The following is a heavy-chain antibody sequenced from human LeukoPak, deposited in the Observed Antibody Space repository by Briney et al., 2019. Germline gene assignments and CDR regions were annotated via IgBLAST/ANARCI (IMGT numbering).Heavy chain of an antibody. Sequence: PSETLSLTCTVSGGPISSGGYYWSWIRQHPGKGLEWIGYIYYSGNTYYNPSLKSRVTISVDTSKNQFSLKLSSVTAADTAVYYCARDDGIAAYYYGMDVWGQGTTVTVSS. D-gene: IGHD1-14*01. J-gene: IGHJ6*02. V-gene: IGHV4-31*03. CDR1: GGPISSGGYY. CDR3: ARDDGIAAYYYGMDV. CDR2: IYYSGNT.